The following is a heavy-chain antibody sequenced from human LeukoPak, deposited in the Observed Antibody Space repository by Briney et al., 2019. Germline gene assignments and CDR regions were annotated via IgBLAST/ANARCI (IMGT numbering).Heavy chain of an antibody. J-gene: IGHJ5*02. CDR2: IYHNGST. CDR3: ARHVGHDFWSGYRSVDP. Sequence: SETLSLTCTVSGGSLRRTGYCWGWIRQPPGKGLEWIGSIYHNGSTCNNPSLKSRVILSVDTSKYQFSLKLSSVTAADTAVYYCARHVGHDFWSGYRSVDPWGQGTLVTVSS. CDR1: GGSLRRTGYC. V-gene: IGHV4-39*01. D-gene: IGHD3-3*01.